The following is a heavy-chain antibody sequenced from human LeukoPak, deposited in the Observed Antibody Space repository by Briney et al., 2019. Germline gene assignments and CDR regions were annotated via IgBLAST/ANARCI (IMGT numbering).Heavy chain of an antibody. CDR3: ARAGYSGYGDAFDI. J-gene: IGHJ3*02. CDR1: GGSISSSSYY. V-gene: IGHV4-61*01. D-gene: IGHD5-12*01. CDR2: IYYSGST. Sequence: SETLSLTCTVSGGSISSSSYYWSWIRQPPGKGLEWIGYIYYSGSTNYNPSLKSRVTISVDTSKNQFSLKLSSVTAADTAVYYCARAGYSGYGDAFDIWGQGTMVTVSS.